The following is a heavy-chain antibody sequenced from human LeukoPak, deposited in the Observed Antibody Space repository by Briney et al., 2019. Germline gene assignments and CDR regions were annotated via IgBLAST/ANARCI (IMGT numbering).Heavy chain of an antibody. D-gene: IGHD4-11*01. J-gene: IGHJ4*02. V-gene: IGHV1-46*01. CDR1: GYTLTELS. CDR2: INPIGGTT. Sequence: ASVKVSCKVSGYTLTELSIHWVRQAPGQGLEWMGIINPIGGTTDYAQKFQGRVTLTRDTSTSTVYMELSSLRSDDTAVYYCARQQGLQNLNFDYWGQGTLVTVSS. CDR3: ARQQGLQNLNFDY.